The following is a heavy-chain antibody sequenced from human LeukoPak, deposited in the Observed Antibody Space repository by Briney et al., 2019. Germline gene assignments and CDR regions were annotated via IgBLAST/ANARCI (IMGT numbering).Heavy chain of an antibody. J-gene: IGHJ6*03. CDR1: GGSISSSSYY. CDR2: IYYSGST. CDR3: AISYSNYDYYYMDV. Sequence: SETLSLTCTVSGGSISSSSYYWGWIRQPPGKGLEWIGSIYYSGSTYYNPSLKSRVTISVDTSKNQFSLKLSSVTVADTAVYYCAISYSNYDYYYMDVWGKGTTVTVSS. D-gene: IGHD4-11*01. V-gene: IGHV4-39*01.